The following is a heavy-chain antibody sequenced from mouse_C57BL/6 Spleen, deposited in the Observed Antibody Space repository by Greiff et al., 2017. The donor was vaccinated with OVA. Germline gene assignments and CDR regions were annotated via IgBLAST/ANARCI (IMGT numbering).Heavy chain of an antibody. CDR3: ARACEGYYFDY. CDR2: INPSNGGT. CDR1: GYTFTSYW. D-gene: IGHD3-1*01. Sequence: QVQLQQPGAELVKPGASVKLSCKASGYTFTSYWMHWVKQRPGQGLEWIGNINPSNGGTTYNEKFKSKATLTVDKSSSTPSLQLSSLTSEASAVNYCARACEGYYFDYWGQGTTLTVSS. V-gene: IGHV1-53*01. J-gene: IGHJ2*01.